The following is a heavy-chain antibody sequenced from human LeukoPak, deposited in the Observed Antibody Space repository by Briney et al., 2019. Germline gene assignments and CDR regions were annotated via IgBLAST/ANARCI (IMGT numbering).Heavy chain of an antibody. CDR1: GGTFSSYA. Sequence: SVKVSCKASGGTFSSYAISWVRQAPGQGLEWMGGIIPIFGTASYAQKFQGRVTSTTDESTSTAYMELSSLRSEDTAVYYCARDRDGYNRRAAFDIWGQGTMVTVSS. CDR3: ARDRDGYNRRAAFDI. CDR2: IIPIFGTA. J-gene: IGHJ3*02. V-gene: IGHV1-69*05. D-gene: IGHD5-24*01.